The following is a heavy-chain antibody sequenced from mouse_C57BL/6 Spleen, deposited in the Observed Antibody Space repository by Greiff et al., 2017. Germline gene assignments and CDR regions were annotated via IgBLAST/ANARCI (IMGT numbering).Heavy chain of an antibody. V-gene: IGHV1-22*01. D-gene: IGHD1-1*01. CDR1: GYTFTDYN. Sequence: EVQGVESGPELVKPGASVKMSCKASGYTFTDYNMHWVKQSHGKSLEWIGYINPNNGGTSYNQKFKGKATLTVNKSSSTAYMELRSLTSEDSAVYYCARGSSYGYFDYWGQGTTLTVSS. CDR2: INPNNGGT. CDR3: ARGSSYGYFDY. J-gene: IGHJ2*01.